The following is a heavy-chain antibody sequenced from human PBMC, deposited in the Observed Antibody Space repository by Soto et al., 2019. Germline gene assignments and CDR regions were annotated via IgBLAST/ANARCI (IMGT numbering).Heavy chain of an antibody. D-gene: IGHD5-18*01. Sequence: NPSDTLSLTCTVSGSSISSYYWSWIRQPPGKGLEWIGYIYYSGSTNYNPSLKSRVTISVDTSKNQFSLKLSSVTAADTAVYYCARLGYSYGPRWFDPWGQGTLVTVS. J-gene: IGHJ5*02. CDR3: ARLGYSYGPRWFDP. CDR1: GSSISSYY. V-gene: IGHV4-59*07. CDR2: IYYSGST.